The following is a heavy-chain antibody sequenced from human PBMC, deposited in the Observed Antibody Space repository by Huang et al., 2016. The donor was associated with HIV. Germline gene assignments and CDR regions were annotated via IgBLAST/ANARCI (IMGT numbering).Heavy chain of an antibody. CDR2: IYYSGTT. CDR1: CGSVSSSTYY. CDR3: ARHDKQWLGLFDY. D-gene: IGHD6-19*01. Sequence: QLQLQESGPGLVKPSETLSLTCAVSCGSVSSSTYYWGWIRQPPGKGLEWIGSIYYSGTTYYNPSLKSRVTISVDTSKNQFSLKLNSVTAADTAVYYCARHDKQWLGLFDYWGQGTLVTVSS. J-gene: IGHJ4*02. V-gene: IGHV4-39*01.